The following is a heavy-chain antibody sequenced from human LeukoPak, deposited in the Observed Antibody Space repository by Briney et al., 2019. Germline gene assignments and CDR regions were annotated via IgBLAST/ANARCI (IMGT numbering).Heavy chain of an antibody. CDR3: ARGGSYLSAYI. CDR1: GFTFDDYG. Sequence: PGGSLRLSCAASGFTFDDYGMSWVRQAPGKGLEWVSIIYSGGSTFYADSVKGRFTISRDNSKNTLYLQMNSLRAEDTAVYYCARGGSYLSAYIWGQGTMVTVSS. J-gene: IGHJ3*02. CDR2: IYSGGST. D-gene: IGHD1-26*01. V-gene: IGHV3-53*01.